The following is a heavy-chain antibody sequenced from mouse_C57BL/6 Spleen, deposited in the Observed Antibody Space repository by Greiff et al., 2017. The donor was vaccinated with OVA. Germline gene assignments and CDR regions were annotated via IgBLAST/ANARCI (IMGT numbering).Heavy chain of an antibody. CDR3: ARWGATGTWAMDY. CDR2: IYPGDGDT. D-gene: IGHD4-1*01. V-gene: IGHV1-80*01. CDR1: GYAFSSYW. J-gene: IGHJ4*01. Sequence: VKLQQSGAELVKPGASVKISCKASGYAFSSYWMNWVKQRPGKGLEWIGQIYPGDGDTNYNGKFKGKATLTADKSSSTAYMQLSSLTSEDSAVYFCARWGATGTWAMDYWGQGTSVTVSS.